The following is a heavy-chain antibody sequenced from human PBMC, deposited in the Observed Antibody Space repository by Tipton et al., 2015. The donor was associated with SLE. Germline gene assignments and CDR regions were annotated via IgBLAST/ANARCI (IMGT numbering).Heavy chain of an antibody. Sequence: TLSLTCTVSGGSISSYYWSWIRQPAGKGLEWIGRIYTSGSTNYNPSLKSRVTISVDTSKNQFSLKLGSVTAADTAVYYCARDSMTTVSNWFDPWGQGTLVTVSS. D-gene: IGHD4-11*01. J-gene: IGHJ5*02. V-gene: IGHV4-4*07. CDR1: GGSISSYY. CDR3: ARDSMTTVSNWFDP. CDR2: IYTSGST.